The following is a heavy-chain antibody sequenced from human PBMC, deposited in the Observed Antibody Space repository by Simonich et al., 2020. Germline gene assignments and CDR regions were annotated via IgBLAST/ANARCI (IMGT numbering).Heavy chain of an antibody. CDR2: ISSSGSTI. J-gene: IGHJ6*02. Sequence: EVQLVESGGGLVQPGGSLRLSCAASGFTFSSYEMNWVRQDPGKGLEWVSYISSSGSTIYYADSVKGRFTISRDNAKNSLYLQMNSLRAEDTAVYYCARDFRLQLVEIGTYYYYGMDVWGQGTTVTVSS. V-gene: IGHV3-48*03. D-gene: IGHD6-6*01. CDR1: GFTFSSYE. CDR3: ARDFRLQLVEIGTYYYYGMDV.